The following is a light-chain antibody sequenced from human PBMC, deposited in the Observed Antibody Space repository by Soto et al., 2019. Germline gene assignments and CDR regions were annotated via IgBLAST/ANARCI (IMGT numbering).Light chain of an antibody. Sequence: EIVMTQSPATLSVSPGERATLSFRASQRVSSKLAWYQQKPGQAPRLLIYGASTRATGIPARFSGSGSGTEFTLTISSLKSEDCAVYYCQQYHYWPPLTFGVGTKVEIK. J-gene: IGKJ4*01. CDR1: QRVSSK. CDR2: GAS. V-gene: IGKV3-15*01. CDR3: QQYHYWPPLT.